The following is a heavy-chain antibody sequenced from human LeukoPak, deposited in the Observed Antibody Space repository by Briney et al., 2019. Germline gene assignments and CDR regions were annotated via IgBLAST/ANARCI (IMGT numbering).Heavy chain of an antibody. CDR2: ISDNGGST. J-gene: IGHJ4*02. Sequence: GGSLRLSCAASGFTFSSYAMSWVRQAPGKGLEWVSTISDNGGSTYYADSVKGRFTISRDNSKNTLYLQMNSPRAKDTAVYYCAKPPPDSSSWLFDYWGQGALVTVSS. V-gene: IGHV3-23*01. D-gene: IGHD6-13*01. CDR3: AKPPPDSSSWLFDY. CDR1: GFTFSSYA.